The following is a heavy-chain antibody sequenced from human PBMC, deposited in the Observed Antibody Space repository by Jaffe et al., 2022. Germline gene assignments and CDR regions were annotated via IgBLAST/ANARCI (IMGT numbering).Heavy chain of an antibody. CDR3: ARAPYYYDSSGYYRYFDY. V-gene: IGHV4-59*01. CDR2: IYYSGST. CDR1: GGSISSYY. D-gene: IGHD3-22*01. J-gene: IGHJ4*02. Sequence: QVQLQESGPGLVKPSETLSLTCTVSGGSISSYYWSWIRQPPGKGLEWIGYIYYSGSTNYNPSLKSRVTISVDTSKNQFSLKLSSVTAADTAVYYCARAPYYYDSSGYYRYFDYWGQGTLVTVSS.